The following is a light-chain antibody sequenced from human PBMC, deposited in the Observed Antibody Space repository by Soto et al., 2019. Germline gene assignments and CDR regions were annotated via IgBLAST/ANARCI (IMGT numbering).Light chain of an antibody. CDR3: QKADSFPIT. CDR1: EDINSR. J-gene: IGKJ5*01. Sequence: DIQMTQSPSSVSASVLYIVTISCRASEDINSRLAWYQQKPGNAPKLLIYAAFILQSGVPSRFSGYGSGTDFTLSISSLQPEDFATYYCQKADSFPITFGQGTRLEIK. V-gene: IGKV1-12*01. CDR2: AAF.